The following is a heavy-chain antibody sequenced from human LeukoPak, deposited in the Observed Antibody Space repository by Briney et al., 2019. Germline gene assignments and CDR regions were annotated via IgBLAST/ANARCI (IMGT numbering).Heavy chain of an antibody. Sequence: AASVKVSCKVSGYTLTELSMHWVRQAPGRGLEWIGGFDPEDGETIYAQKFQGRVTMTEDTSTDTAYMELSSLRSEDTAVYYCATPYSGSYYGDAFDIWGQGTMVTVSS. CDR3: ATPYSGSYYGDAFDI. CDR2: FDPEDGET. V-gene: IGHV1-24*01. CDR1: GYTLTELS. J-gene: IGHJ3*02. D-gene: IGHD1-26*01.